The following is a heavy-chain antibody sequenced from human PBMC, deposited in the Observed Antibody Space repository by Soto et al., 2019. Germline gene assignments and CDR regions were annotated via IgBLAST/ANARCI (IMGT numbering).Heavy chain of an antibody. J-gene: IGHJ5*02. V-gene: IGHV1-69*01. CDR2: IIPIFGTA. CDR1: GGTFSSYA. D-gene: IGHD2-2*01. Sequence: QVQLVQSGAEVKKPGSSVKVSCKASGGTFSSYAISWVRQAPGQGLEWMGGIIPIFGTANYAQKFQGRVTITADESTSTAYRELSSLRSEDTAVYYCARGEEDIVVVPASPWFDPWCQGTLVTVSS. CDR3: ARGEEDIVVVPASPWFDP.